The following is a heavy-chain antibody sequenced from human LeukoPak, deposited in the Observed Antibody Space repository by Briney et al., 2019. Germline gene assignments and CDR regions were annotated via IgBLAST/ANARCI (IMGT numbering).Heavy chain of an antibody. CDR2: IYSGGST. Sequence: GRSLRLSCAASGFTFSSYAMSWVRQAPGKGLEWVSVIYSGGSTYYADSVKGRFTISRDNSKNTLYLQMNSLRAEDTAVYYCARDILSQGPDAFDIWGQGTMVTVSS. V-gene: IGHV3-53*01. CDR3: ARDILSQGPDAFDI. D-gene: IGHD2/OR15-2a*01. J-gene: IGHJ3*02. CDR1: GFTFSSYA.